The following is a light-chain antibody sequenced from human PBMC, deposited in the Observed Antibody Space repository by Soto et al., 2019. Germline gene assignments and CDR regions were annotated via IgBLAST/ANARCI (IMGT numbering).Light chain of an antibody. CDR2: SAS. V-gene: IGKV1-9*01. J-gene: IGKJ2*01. CDR3: QQLYTYPYT. CDR1: QGIDSY. Sequence: IQLTQSPTSLSASVGDRVTIPCRASQGIDSYLAWYQRKPGEAPKLLIYSASTLQSGVPSRFSGRGSGTDLTLSISSLQPEDFATYYCQQLYTYPYTFGQGTKVEIK.